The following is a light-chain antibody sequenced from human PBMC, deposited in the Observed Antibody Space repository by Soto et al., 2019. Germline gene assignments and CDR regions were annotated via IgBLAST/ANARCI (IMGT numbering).Light chain of an antibody. CDR2: AAS. CDR3: QQLNSYPLT. CDR1: QGISSY. Sequence: IQLTHSPSSLSASVGDRVTITCRASQGISSYLAWYQQKPGKAPKLLVYAASTLQSGVPSRFSGSGSGTDFTLTISSLQPEDFATYYCQQLNSYPLTLGQGTKVDIK. J-gene: IGKJ1*01. V-gene: IGKV1-9*01.